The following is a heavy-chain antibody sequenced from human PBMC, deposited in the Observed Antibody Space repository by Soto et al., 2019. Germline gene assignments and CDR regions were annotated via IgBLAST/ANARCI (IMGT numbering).Heavy chain of an antibody. J-gene: IGHJ4*02. CDR1: VYTFTSYG. CDR3: ARVIVSYQYSGGWPTDY. D-gene: IGHD6-19*01. CDR2: ISAYNSNT. Sequence: QVQLVQSGAEVKKPGASVKVSCKASVYTFTSYGISWLLHAPGKGLAWMGWISAYNSNTNYAQKLQGRVTMPTATSTSTAYMELRSLRSDDTAVYYCARVIVSYQYSGGWPTDYWGQGTLVPVSA. V-gene: IGHV1-18*01.